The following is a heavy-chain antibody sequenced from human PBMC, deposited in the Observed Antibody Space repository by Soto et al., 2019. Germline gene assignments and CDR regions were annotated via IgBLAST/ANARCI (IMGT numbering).Heavy chain of an antibody. CDR1: GFTFSNYA. J-gene: IGHJ5*02. Sequence: GGSLRLSCSASGFTFSNYAMHWVRQAPGKGLEYVSAIVRNGGSTYYADSVKGRFTISRDNSKNTLYLQMSSLRAEDTAVYYWVKEGYYYDSSGYYYGWFDPWGQGTLVTVS. CDR3: VKEGYYYDSSGYYYGWFDP. V-gene: IGHV3-64D*06. D-gene: IGHD3-22*01. CDR2: IVRNGGST.